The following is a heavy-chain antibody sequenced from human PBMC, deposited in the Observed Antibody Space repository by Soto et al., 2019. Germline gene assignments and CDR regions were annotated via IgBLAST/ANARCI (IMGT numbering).Heavy chain of an antibody. D-gene: IGHD6-25*01. Sequence: QVQLVQSGAEVKKPGSSVKVSCKASGGTFSSYAISWVRQAPGQGLEWMGGIIPIFGTANYAQKFQGRVTITAEESTSKAYMELSSLRSEDTAVYYCARDGRRLAAPTGFDYWGQGTLVTVSS. J-gene: IGHJ4*02. V-gene: IGHV1-69*12. CDR3: ARDGRRLAAPTGFDY. CDR1: GGTFSSYA. CDR2: IIPIFGTA.